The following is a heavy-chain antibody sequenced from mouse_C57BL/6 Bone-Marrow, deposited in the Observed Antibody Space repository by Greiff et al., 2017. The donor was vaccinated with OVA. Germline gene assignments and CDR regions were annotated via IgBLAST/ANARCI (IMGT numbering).Heavy chain of an antibody. CDR2: ISGGGGNT. Sequence: EVKVEESGGGLVKPGGSLKLSCAASGFTFSSYTMSWVRQTPEKRLEWVATISGGGGNTYYPDSVKGRFTISRDNAKNTRYLQMSSLRSEDTALYYCARRDWDNYFDYWGQGTTLTVSS. CDR1: GFTFSSYT. V-gene: IGHV5-9*01. CDR3: ARRDWDNYFDY. J-gene: IGHJ2*01. D-gene: IGHD4-1*01.